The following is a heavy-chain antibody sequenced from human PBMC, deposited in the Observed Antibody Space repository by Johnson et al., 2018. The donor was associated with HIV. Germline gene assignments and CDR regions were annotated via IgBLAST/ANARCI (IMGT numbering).Heavy chain of an antibody. V-gene: IGHV3-33*06. D-gene: IGHD1-26*01. CDR3: AKGGPLGWELPEETVGAFDI. J-gene: IGHJ3*02. CDR2: IWYDGSNK. CDR1: GFTFSSYG. Sequence: QVQLVESGGGVVQPGRSLRLSCAASGFTFSSYGMHWVRQAPGKGLEWVAVIWYDGSNKYYADSVKGRFTISRDNSKNTLYLQMNSLRAEDTGVYYFAKGGPLGWELPEETVGAFDIWGQGTMVTVSS.